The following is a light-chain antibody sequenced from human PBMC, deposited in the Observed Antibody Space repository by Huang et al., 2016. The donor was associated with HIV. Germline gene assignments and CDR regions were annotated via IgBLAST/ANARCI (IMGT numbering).Light chain of an antibody. Sequence: EVVLTQSPGTLSLSPGERATLSCRASQSLRDTYLAWYQQRPGQAPRLLIYGSSRSVTGIRDRFSGSGSGTDFTLTINRLEHQDFAVYFCLQYDRSPLTFGGGTKV. CDR1: QSLRDTY. CDR3: LQYDRSPLT. J-gene: IGKJ4*01. V-gene: IGKV3-20*01. CDR2: GSS.